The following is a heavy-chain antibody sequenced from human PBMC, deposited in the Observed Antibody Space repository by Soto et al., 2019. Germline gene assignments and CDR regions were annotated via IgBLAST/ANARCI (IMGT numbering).Heavy chain of an antibody. CDR2: IYYSGST. CDR1: GGSISSGGYY. Sequence: QVQLQESGPGLVKPSQTLSLTCTVSGGSISSGGYYWSWIRQHPGKGLEWIGYIYYSGSTYYNPSHKSRVTISVDTSKNQFSLKLSSVTAADTAVYYCARADIVVVQEWFDPWGQGTLVTVSS. CDR3: ARADIVVVQEWFDP. J-gene: IGHJ5*02. V-gene: IGHV4-31*03. D-gene: IGHD2-2*01.